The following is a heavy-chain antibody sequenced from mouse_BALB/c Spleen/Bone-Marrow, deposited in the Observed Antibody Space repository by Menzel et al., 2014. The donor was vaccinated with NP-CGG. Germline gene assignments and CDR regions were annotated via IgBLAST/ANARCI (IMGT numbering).Heavy chain of an antibody. V-gene: IGHV5-6-3*01. CDR3: AREDYYYAMDY. CDR1: GFTFSSYG. Sequence: EVSLVESGGGLVQPGGSLKLSCAASGFTFSSYGMSWVRQTPDKRLELVATINSNGGSTYYPDSVKGRFTISRDNAMNTLYLQMSSLKSEDTAMYYCAREDYYYAMDYWGQGTSVTVSS. J-gene: IGHJ4*01. CDR2: INSNGGST.